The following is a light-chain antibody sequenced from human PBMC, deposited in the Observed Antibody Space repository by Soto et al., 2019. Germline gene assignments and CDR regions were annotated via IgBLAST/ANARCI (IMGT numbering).Light chain of an antibody. Sequence: IQMTQSPSTLSASVVARVIITCRASQNINSCLAWYQHKPGKAPNLLIYRASILEDGVPSRFSGSGSGTEFTLTISSLQPDDFATYYCQQYNDYARTFGQGTKVDI. V-gene: IGKV1-5*03. CDR2: RAS. J-gene: IGKJ1*01. CDR1: QNINSC. CDR3: QQYNDYART.